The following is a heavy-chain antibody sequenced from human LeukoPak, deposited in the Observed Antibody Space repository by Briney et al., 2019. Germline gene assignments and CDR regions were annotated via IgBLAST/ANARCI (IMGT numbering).Heavy chain of an antibody. J-gene: IGHJ6*03. CDR1: GFTVSSNY. Sequence: GGSLRLSCAASGFTVSSNYMSWVRQAPGKGLEWVSVIYSGGSTYYADSVKGRFTISRVNSKNTLYLQMNSLRAEDTAVYYCARDSTSWSYYYYMDVWGKGTTVTVSS. D-gene: IGHD2-2*01. CDR2: IYSGGST. CDR3: ARDSTSWSYYYYMDV. V-gene: IGHV3-53*01.